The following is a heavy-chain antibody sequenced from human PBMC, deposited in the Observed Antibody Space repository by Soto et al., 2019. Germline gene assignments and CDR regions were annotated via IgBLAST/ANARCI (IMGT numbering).Heavy chain of an antibody. V-gene: IGHV1-18*01. J-gene: IGHJ6*02. CDR1: GYTFTSYG. CDR3: ASAPLLSAAMFDYGMDV. CDR2: ISAYNGNT. Sequence: QGRLVQSGAEVKKPGASVKVSCKASGYTFTSYGISWVRQAPGQGLEWMGWISAYNGNTNYAQKLQGRVTMTTDTSTSTAYMELRSLRSDDTAVYYCASAPLLSAAMFDYGMDVWGQWTTVTVSS. D-gene: IGHD2-2*01.